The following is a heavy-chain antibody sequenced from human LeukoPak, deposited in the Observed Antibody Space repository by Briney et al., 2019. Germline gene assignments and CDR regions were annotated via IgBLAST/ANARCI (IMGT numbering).Heavy chain of an antibody. CDR1: GFTFDDYA. CDR2: ISWNSGSI. D-gene: IGHD3-10*01. J-gene: IGHJ6*03. V-gene: IGHV3-9*01. Sequence: PGGSLRLSCAASGFTFDDYAMHWVRQAPGKGLEWVSGISWNSGSIGYADSVKGQFTISRDNAKNSLSLQMNSLRADDTALYYCARDNYYGSGSYYFYYYMDVWGKGTTVTISS. CDR3: ARDNYYGSGSYYFYYYMDV.